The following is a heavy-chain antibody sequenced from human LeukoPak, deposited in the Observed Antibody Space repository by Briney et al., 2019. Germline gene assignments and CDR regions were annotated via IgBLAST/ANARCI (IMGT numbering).Heavy chain of an antibody. J-gene: IGHJ4*02. CDR3: AGGQVRGALDY. D-gene: IGHD3-10*01. CDR2: IYYSGST. CDR1: GGSISSGGYY. Sequence: PSETLSLTCTVSGGSISSGGYYWSWIRQHPGKGLEWIGYIYYSGSTYYNPSLKSRVTISVDTSKNQFSLKLSSVTAADTGVYYCAGGQVRGALDYWGQGTLVTVSS. V-gene: IGHV4-31*03.